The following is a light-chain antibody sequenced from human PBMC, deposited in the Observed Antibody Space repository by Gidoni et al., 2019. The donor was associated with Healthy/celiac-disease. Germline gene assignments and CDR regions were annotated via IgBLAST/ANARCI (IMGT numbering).Light chain of an antibody. J-gene: IGKJ5*01. CDR3: QQYGSSPPIT. CDR1: PSVSSSY. Sequence: EIVLTQSPGTLSLSPGERATLSCRASPSVSSSYLAWYQQKPGQAPRLLIYCASSRATGIPDRFSGSGSGTDFTLTISRLEPEDFAVYYCQQYGSSPPITFGQGTRLEIK. CDR2: CAS. V-gene: IGKV3-20*01.